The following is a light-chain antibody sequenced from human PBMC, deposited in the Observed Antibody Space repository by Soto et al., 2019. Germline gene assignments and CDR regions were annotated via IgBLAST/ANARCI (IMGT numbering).Light chain of an antibody. V-gene: IGKV3-15*01. J-gene: IGKJ1*01. CDR2: RAS. CDR3: QQYQNLWT. CDR1: QTIYSN. Sequence: IQMTQSPATRSVSPGERATLSCRASQTIYSNVAWYQQRPGQAPRLLIYRASARATGIPARFSGSGSGTEFTLTIGSLQSEDSAVYYCQQYQNLWTFGQGTTVDIK.